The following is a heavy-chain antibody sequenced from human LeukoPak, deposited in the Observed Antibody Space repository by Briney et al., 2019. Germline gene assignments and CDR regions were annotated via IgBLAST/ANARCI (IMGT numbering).Heavy chain of an antibody. CDR1: GFTFSSYW. CDR3: ARAPEYCSSTSCYTFHFDY. J-gene: IGHJ4*02. D-gene: IGHD2-2*02. CDR2: IKQDGSEK. Sequence: PGGSLRLSCAASGFTFSSYWMSWVRQAPGKGLEWVANIKQDGSEKYYVDSVKGRFTISRDNAKNSLYLQMNSLRAEDTAVYYCARAPEYCSSTSCYTFHFDYWGQGTLVTVSS. V-gene: IGHV3-7*01.